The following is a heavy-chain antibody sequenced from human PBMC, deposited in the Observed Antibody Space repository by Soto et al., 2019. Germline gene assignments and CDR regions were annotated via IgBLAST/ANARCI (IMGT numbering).Heavy chain of an antibody. CDR3: VRPDSTGYYSH. D-gene: IGHD3-9*01. J-gene: IGHJ4*02. V-gene: IGHV5-51*01. Sequence: PVESLKISCKGSGYSFTNYWIGCFLQMPGKGLEWMGIINPADSDTRYSPSFQGQVTVSVDKSISTAYLQRGSLKASDTAMYYCVRPDSTGYYSHWGQGTPVTVSS. CDR2: INPADSDT. CDR1: GYSFTNYW.